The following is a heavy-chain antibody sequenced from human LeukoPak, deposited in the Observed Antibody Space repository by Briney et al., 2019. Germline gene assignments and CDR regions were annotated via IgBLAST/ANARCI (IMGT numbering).Heavy chain of an antibody. CDR2: ISSSSSTI. D-gene: IGHD3-22*01. Sequence: GGSLRLSCAASGFTFSSYSMNWVRQAPGKGLEWVSYISSSSSTIYYADSVEGRFTISRDNAKNSLYLQMNSLRAEDTAVYYCAKDPRRITMIVAAVLGYWGQGTLVTVSS. V-gene: IGHV3-48*04. J-gene: IGHJ4*02. CDR3: AKDPRRITMIVAAVLGY. CDR1: GFTFSSYS.